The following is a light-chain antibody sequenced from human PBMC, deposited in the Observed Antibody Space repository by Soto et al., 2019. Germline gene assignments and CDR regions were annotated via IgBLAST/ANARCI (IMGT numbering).Light chain of an antibody. Sequence: QSALTQPPSASGSPGQSVTISCTGTSSDVGGYNYVSWYQQHPGKAPKLMSYEVSKRPSGVPDRFSGSKSGNTASLTVSGRQAEDEADYYCSSYAGSNNFVVFGGGTKLTVL. J-gene: IGLJ2*01. CDR2: EVS. CDR3: SSYAGSNNFVV. CDR1: SSDVGGYNY. V-gene: IGLV2-8*01.